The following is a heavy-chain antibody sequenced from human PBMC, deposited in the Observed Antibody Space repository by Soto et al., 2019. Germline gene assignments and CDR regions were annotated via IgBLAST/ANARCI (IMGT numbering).Heavy chain of an antibody. V-gene: IGHV3-30-3*01. CDR2: ISNDGNRQ. CDR3: ARDIYSYGSVGTPDI. D-gene: IGHD5-18*01. Sequence: QEQLMESGGGVVQPGRSLRLSCVASGFSFSSQAMHWVRQAPGKGLEWVAAISNDGNRQLYADSVKDRFTISRDNSRNTLDLQRNNLRTEDTGVYFCARDIYSYGSVGTPDIWGQGTMVTVSS. J-gene: IGHJ3*02. CDR1: GFSFSSQA.